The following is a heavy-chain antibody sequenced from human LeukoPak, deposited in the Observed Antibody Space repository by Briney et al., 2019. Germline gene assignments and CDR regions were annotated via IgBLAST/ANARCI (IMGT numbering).Heavy chain of an antibody. CDR1: GFTFSSYA. Sequence: PGGSLRLSCAASGFTFSSYAMSWVRQAPGKGLEWVAFIRYDGSNKYYADSVKGRFTISRDNSKNTLYLQMNSLRAEDTAVYYCAKDGVVVVPAARGRGLYYYMDVWGKGTTVTVSS. CDR2: IRYDGSNK. V-gene: IGHV3-30*02. CDR3: AKDGVVVVPAARGRGLYYYMDV. D-gene: IGHD2-2*01. J-gene: IGHJ6*03.